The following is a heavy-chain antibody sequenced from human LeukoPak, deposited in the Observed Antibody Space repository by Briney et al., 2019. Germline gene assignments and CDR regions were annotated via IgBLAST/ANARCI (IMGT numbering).Heavy chain of an antibody. Sequence: SETLSLTCTVSGGSITSDRYYWSWIRQHPGKGLEWIGHIYYSGSTYYNPSLKSRVTMSIDTSKNQFSLKLSPVTAADTAVYFCASPSGNAFDVWGQGTMVTVSS. D-gene: IGHD1-26*01. J-gene: IGHJ3*01. CDR2: IYYSGST. CDR1: GGSITSDRYY. V-gene: IGHV4-31*03. CDR3: ASPSGNAFDV.